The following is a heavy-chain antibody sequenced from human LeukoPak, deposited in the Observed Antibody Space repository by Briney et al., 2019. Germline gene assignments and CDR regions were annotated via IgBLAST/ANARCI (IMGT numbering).Heavy chain of an antibody. Sequence: SETLSLTCAVYSGSFTDYYWIWIRQPPGKGLEWIGEINHSGSTNYNPSLKSRVTISVDTSKNQFSLKLSSVTAADTAVYYCARVTMVRGVTDKEGIDYWGQGTLVTVSS. J-gene: IGHJ4*02. CDR3: ARVTMVRGVTDKEGIDY. D-gene: IGHD3-10*01. CDR1: SGSFTDYY. CDR2: INHSGST. V-gene: IGHV4-34*01.